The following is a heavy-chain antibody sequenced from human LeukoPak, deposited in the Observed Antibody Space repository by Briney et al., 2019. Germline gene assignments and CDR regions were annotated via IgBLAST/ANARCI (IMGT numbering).Heavy chain of an antibody. CDR2: ISSYNGNT. CDR1: GYTFTSYG. D-gene: IGHD6-13*01. Sequence: ASVKVSCKASGYTFTSYGISWVRQAPGQGLEWMGWISSYNGNTNYAQKLHGRVTMTTDTSTSTAYMELRSLRSDDTAVYYCARDRNPGYSSSWYTNYYYYGMDVWGQGTTVTVSS. J-gene: IGHJ6*02. V-gene: IGHV1-18*01. CDR3: ARDRNPGYSSSWYTNYYYYGMDV.